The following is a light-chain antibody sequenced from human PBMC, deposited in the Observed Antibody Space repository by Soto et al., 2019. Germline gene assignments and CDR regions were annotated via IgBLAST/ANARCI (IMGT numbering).Light chain of an antibody. CDR3: QVWDSSSDQHVV. Sequence: SYELTQPPSVSVVPGKTARITCGGNNIGSKSVHWYQQKPGQAPVLVIYYDSDRPSGIPERFSGSNSGNTATLTISRVEAGDEADYYCQVWDSSSDQHVVFGGGTKLTVL. CDR2: YDS. J-gene: IGLJ2*01. CDR1: NIGSKS. V-gene: IGLV3-21*04.